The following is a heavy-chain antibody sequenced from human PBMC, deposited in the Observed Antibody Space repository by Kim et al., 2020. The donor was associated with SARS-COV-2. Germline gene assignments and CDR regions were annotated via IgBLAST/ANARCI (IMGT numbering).Heavy chain of an antibody. Sequence: ASVKVSCKASGYTFTSYAMNWVRQAPGQGLEWMGWINTNTGNPTYAQGFTGRFVFSLDTSVSTAYLQISSLKAEDTAVYYCARDPRIAARPMGWFDPWGQGTLVTVSS. CDR3: ARDPRIAARPMGWFDP. V-gene: IGHV7-4-1*02. CDR1: GYTFTSYA. J-gene: IGHJ5*02. D-gene: IGHD6-6*01. CDR2: INTNTGNP.